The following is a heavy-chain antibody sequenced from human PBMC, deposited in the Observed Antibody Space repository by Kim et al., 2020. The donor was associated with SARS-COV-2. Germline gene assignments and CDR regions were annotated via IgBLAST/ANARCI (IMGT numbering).Heavy chain of an antibody. CDR3: ARVWVGDALDV. CDR2: IIPILGTI. D-gene: IGHD3-10*01. J-gene: IGHJ6*02. CDR1: GGTVSSYA. V-gene: IGHV1-69*04. Sequence: SVKVSCKASGGTVSSYAITWLRQAPGQGLEWMGRIIPILGTIQYAQKFQGRVTITADISTSTAFMELGSLRSEDTAVYYCARVWVGDALDVWGQGTTVTVSS.